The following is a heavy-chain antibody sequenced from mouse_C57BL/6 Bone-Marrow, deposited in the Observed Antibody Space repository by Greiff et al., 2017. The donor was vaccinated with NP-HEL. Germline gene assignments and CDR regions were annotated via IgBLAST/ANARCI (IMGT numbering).Heavy chain of an antibody. CDR1: GYSITSGYY. J-gene: IGHJ2*01. D-gene: IGHD2-4*01. CDR3: ARGLRRVVFDY. Sequence: ESGPGLVKPSQSLSLSCSVTGYSITSGYYWNWIRQFPGNKLEWMGYISYDGSNNYNPSLKHRISITRDTSKNQLFLKLNSVTTEDTATYYCARGLRRVVFDYWGQGTTLTVSS. V-gene: IGHV3-6*01. CDR2: ISYDGSN.